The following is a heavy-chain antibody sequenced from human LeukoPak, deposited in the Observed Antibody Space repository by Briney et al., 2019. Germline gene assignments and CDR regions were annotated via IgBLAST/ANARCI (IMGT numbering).Heavy chain of an antibody. CDR3: ARSYRSSTSCPTNWFDP. CDR2: IYPGDSDT. CDR1: GYSFTSYW. Sequence: GESLKISCKGSGYSFTSYWIGWVRQMPGKGLEWMGIIYPGDSDTRYSPSFQGQVTISADKSISTAYLQWSSLKASDTAMYYCARSYRSSTSCPTNWFDPWGQGTLVTVSS. D-gene: IGHD2-2*01. V-gene: IGHV5-51*01. J-gene: IGHJ5*02.